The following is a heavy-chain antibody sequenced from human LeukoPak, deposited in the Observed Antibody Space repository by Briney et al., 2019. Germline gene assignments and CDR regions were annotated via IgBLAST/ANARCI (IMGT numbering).Heavy chain of an antibody. V-gene: IGHV1-18*01. Sequence: GASVKVSCKASGYTFTSYGISWVRQAPGQGLEWMGWISAYNGNTNYAQKLQGRVTMTTDTSTSTAYMELRSLRSDDTAVYYCXSXDXXXSSSWYKIDYWGQGTLVTVSS. D-gene: IGHD6-13*01. J-gene: IGHJ4*02. CDR1: GYTFTSYG. CDR3: XSXDXXXSSSWYKIDY. CDR2: ISAYNGNT.